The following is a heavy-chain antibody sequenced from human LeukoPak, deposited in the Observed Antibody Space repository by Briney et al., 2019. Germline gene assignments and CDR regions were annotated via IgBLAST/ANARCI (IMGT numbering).Heavy chain of an antibody. D-gene: IGHD6-6*01. Sequence: GGSLRLSCAASNFIFGNYTMNWVRQAPGKGLEWVSSISGGSRSIYYADSLKGRSTTSRDNVKNSLFLQMNSLRAEDTGVYFCVRERSVKARQEGGHRYYYFMDVWGNGTTVTVSS. J-gene: IGHJ6*03. CDR1: NFIFGNYT. CDR2: ISGGSRSI. CDR3: VRERSVKARQEGGHRYYYFMDV. V-gene: IGHV3-21*04.